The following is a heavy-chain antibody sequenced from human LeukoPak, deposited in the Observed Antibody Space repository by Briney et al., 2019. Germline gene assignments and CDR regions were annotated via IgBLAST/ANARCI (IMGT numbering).Heavy chain of an antibody. Sequence: SETLSLTCAVYGGSFSGYYWSWIRQPPGKGLEWVREINHSGSTNYNPSLKSRVTISVDTSKNQFSLKLSSVTAADTAVYYCARRGHNRYYYDSSGYHKAFDIWGQGTMVTVPS. CDR1: GGSFSGYY. J-gene: IGHJ3*02. CDR2: INHSGST. V-gene: IGHV4-34*01. D-gene: IGHD3-22*01. CDR3: ARRGHNRYYYDSSGYHKAFDI.